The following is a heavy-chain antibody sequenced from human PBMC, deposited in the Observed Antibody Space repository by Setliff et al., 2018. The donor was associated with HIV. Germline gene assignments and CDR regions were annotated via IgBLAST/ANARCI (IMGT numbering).Heavy chain of an antibody. D-gene: IGHD6-19*01. CDR1: GGSMKPYY. Sequence: SETLSLTCTVSGGSMKPYYWSWIRQPPGKGPEWIGFIFFNGVTDYNPSLKSRLIMSLDMSRNQVSLKMTSVTAADTAVYYCARREGVRYTSGYYGGAFDIWGQGTMVTVSS. J-gene: IGHJ3*02. V-gene: IGHV4-59*08. CDR3: ARREGVRYTSGYYGGAFDI. CDR2: IFFNGVT.